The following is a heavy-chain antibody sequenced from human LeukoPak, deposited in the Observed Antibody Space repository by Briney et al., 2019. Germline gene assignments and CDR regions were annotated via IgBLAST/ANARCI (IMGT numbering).Heavy chain of an antibody. CDR1: GFTFDDYA. CDR2: ISWNSGSI. Sequence: GGSLRLSCAASGFTFDDYAMHWVRQAPGKGLEWVSGISWNSGSIGYADSVKGRFTISRDNAKNSLYLQMNSLRAEDTAVYYCARGSQQPDWGQGTLVTVSS. J-gene: IGHJ4*02. CDR3: ARGSQQPD. V-gene: IGHV3-9*01. D-gene: IGHD6-13*01.